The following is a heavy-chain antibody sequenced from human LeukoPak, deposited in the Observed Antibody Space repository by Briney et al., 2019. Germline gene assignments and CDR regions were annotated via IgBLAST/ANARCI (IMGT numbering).Heavy chain of an antibody. CDR1: GGTFTGYY. V-gene: IGHV1-2*02. CDR3: AREFRTTVTYLGGFSS. D-gene: IGHD4-11*01. Sequence: ASVKVSCKASGGTFTGYYMHWVRQAPGQGLEWMGWINPNSGGTNYAQKFQGRVTMTRDTSISTAYMELSRLRSDGTAVYYCAREFRTTVTYLGGFSSWGQGTLVTVSS. J-gene: IGHJ4*02. CDR2: INPNSGGT.